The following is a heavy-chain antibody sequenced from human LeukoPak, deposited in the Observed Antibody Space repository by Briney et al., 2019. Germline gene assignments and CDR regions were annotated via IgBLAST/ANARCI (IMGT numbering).Heavy chain of an antibody. J-gene: IGHJ6*03. CDR1: GFTFSNYW. D-gene: IGHD4-11*01. Sequence: GGSLRLSCAASGFTFSNYWMNWVRQAPGKGLEWVANIKQDGSDKYYVDSVKGRFTISRDNAKNSLYLQMNSLRAEDTAVYYCAREKGNYDSYYNYYMDVWGKGTTVTVSS. CDR3: AREKGNYDSYYNYYMDV. CDR2: IKQDGSDK. V-gene: IGHV3-7*01.